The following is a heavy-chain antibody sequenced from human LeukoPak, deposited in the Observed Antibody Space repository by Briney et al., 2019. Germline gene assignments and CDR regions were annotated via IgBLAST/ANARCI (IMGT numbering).Heavy chain of an antibody. CDR2: INSDGSST. CDR1: GFTFSSYW. V-gene: IGHV3-74*01. J-gene: IGHJ4*02. D-gene: IGHD3-22*01. CDR3: ARDLSHRYYDSSGYYDY. Sequence: PGGSLRLSYAASGFTFSSYWMHWVRQAPGKGLVWVSRINSDGSSTSYADSVKGRFTISRDNAKNTLYLQMNSLRAEDTAVYYCARDLSHRYYDSSGYYDYWGQGTMVTVSS.